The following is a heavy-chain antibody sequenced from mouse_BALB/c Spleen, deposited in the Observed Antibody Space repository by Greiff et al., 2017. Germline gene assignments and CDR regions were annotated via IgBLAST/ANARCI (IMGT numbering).Heavy chain of an antibody. J-gene: IGHJ1*01. CDR3: AREAGDGYFDV. V-gene: IGHV5-17*02. D-gene: IGHD2-3*01. CDR2: ISSGSSTI. Sequence: EVNVVESGGGLVQPGGSRKLSCAASGFTFSSFGMHWVRQAPEKGLEWVAYISSGSSTIYYADTVKGRFTISRDNPKNTLFLQMTSLRSEDTAMYYCAREAGDGYFDVWGAGTTVTVSS. CDR1: GFTFSSFG.